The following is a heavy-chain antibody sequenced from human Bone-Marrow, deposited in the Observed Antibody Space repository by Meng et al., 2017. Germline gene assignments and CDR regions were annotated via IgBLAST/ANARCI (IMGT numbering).Heavy chain of an antibody. CDR1: GFTLSNFW. D-gene: IGHD2-15*01. CDR3: VRDFGGNSDS. J-gene: IGHJ5*01. V-gene: IGHV3-74*01. Sequence: EVQLVESGGGLVHTGGSLILSCAASGFTLSNFWMHCVRKAPGKGLVWVSRLNEDGNTINYAGSVWGRFTISRDSARNTLYLQMDSLRAEDTAVYYCVRDFGGNSDSWGQGTLVTVSS. CDR2: LNEDGNTI.